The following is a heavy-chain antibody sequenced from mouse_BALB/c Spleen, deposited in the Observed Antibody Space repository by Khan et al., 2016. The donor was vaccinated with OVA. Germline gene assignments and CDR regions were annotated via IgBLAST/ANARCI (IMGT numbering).Heavy chain of an antibody. V-gene: IGHV5-17*02. Sequence: EVELVESGGDLVQPGGSRKLSCVASGFTFSSFGMHWIRQAPEKGLEWVAYISGDSHTIYYAETVKGRFTISRDNPKNTLFLQMTRLRSEDMAMYYCTRSYFNGYYFDQWGQGTTLTVSS. J-gene: IGHJ2*01. CDR3: TRSYFNGYYFDQ. D-gene: IGHD1-1*01. CDR2: ISGDSHTI. CDR1: GFTFSSFG.